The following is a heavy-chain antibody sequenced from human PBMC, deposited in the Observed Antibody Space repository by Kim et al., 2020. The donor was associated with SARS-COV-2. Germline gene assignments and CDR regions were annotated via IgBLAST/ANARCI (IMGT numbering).Heavy chain of an antibody. V-gene: IGHV4-39*01. J-gene: IGHJ4*01. Sequence: SETLSLTCTVSGGSISSSSYYWGWIRQPPGKGLEWIGSIYYSGSTYYNPSLKSRVTISVDTSKNQFSLKLSSVTAADTAVYYCARLGKVEMATITDYWG. CDR1: GGSISSSSYY. D-gene: IGHD5-12*01. CDR3: ARLGKVEMATITDY. CDR2: IYYSGST.